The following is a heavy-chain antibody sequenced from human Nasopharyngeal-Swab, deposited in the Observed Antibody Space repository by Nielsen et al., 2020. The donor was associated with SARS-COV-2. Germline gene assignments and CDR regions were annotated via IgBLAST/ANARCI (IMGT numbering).Heavy chain of an antibody. J-gene: IGHJ4*02. CDR1: GGPISSYH. D-gene: IGHD3-22*01. CDR3: ARGSGYYDSSGYSDY. CDR2: IYYSGST. Sequence: SEPLSLTCTVSGGPISSYHWSWIGQPPGKGLEWIGYIYYSGSTNYNPSLKSRVTISVDTSKNQFSLKLSSVTAADTAVYYCARGSGYYDSSGYSDYWGQGTLVTVSS. V-gene: IGHV4-59*13.